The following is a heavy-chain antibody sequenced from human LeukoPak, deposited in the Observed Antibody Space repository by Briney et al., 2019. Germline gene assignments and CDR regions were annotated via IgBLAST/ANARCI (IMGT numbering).Heavy chain of an antibody. CDR3: ARGRSSSSSLFYYYYYGMDV. J-gene: IGHJ6*02. V-gene: IGHV4-59*01. D-gene: IGHD6-6*01. CDR1: GGSISSYY. Sequence: SETLSLTCTVSGGSISSYYWSWIRQPPGKGLEWIGYIYYSGSTNYNPSLKSRVTISVDTSKNQFSLKLSSVTAADTAVYYCARGRSSSSSLFYYYYYGMDVWGQGTTVTVSS. CDR2: IYYSGST.